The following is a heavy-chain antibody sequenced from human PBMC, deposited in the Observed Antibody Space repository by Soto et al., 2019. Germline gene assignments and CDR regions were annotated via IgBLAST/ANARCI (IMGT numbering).Heavy chain of an antibody. V-gene: IGHV4-4*07. CDR3: VRDGSKSLRDWFDP. CDR1: FGSVSKFY. CDR2: VYATGTT. Sequence: ETLSVPCNVAFGSVSKFYWAWIRKTAGNGLEWMGRVYATGTTDYNPSLRSRVAMSVDISKKTFSLRLRSVTGADSGVYYRVRDGSKSLRDWFDPWGQGILVTVSS. J-gene: IGHJ5*02.